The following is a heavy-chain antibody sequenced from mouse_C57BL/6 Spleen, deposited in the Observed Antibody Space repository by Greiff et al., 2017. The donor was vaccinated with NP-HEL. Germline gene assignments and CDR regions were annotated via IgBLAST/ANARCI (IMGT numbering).Heavy chain of an antibody. D-gene: IGHD1-1*01. CDR3: ARSNYYGSSYFDY. CDR1: GYTFTSYW. CDR2: INPSNGGT. J-gene: IGHJ2*01. V-gene: IGHV1-53*01. Sequence: QVHVKQSGTELVKPGASVKLSCKASGYTFTSYWMHWVKQRPGQGLEWIGNINPSNGGTNYNEKFKSKATLTVDKSSSTAYMQLSSLTSEDSAVYYCARSNYYGSSYFDYWGQGTTLTVSS.